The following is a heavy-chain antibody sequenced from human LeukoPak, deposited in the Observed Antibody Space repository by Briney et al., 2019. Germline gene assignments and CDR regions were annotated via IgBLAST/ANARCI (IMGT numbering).Heavy chain of an antibody. J-gene: IGHJ6*03. CDR1: GFTFDDYA. V-gene: IGHV3-7*01. Sequence: GGSLRLSCAASGFTFDDYAMHWVRQAPGKGLEWVANIKQDGSEKYYVDSVKGRFTISRDNAKNSPYLQMNSLRAEDTAVYYCARDAAVQQLGYHYYYMDVWGKGTTVTVSS. D-gene: IGHD6-13*01. CDR3: ARDAAVQQLGYHYYYMDV. CDR2: IKQDGSEK.